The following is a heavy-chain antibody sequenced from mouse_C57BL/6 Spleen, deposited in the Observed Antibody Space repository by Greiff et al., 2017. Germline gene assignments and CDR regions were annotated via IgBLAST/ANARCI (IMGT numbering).Heavy chain of an antibody. CDR1: GFTFSSYT. D-gene: IGHD4-1*02. J-gene: IGHJ2*01. CDR2: ISGGGGNT. CDR3: ARHGNLRYYFDY. V-gene: IGHV5-9*01. Sequence: EVKLQESGGGLVKPGGSLKLSCAASGFTFSSYTMSWVRQTPEKRLEWVATISGGGGNTYYPDSVKGRFTISRDNAKNTLYLQMSSLRSEDTALYYCARHGNLRYYFDYWGQGTTLTVSS.